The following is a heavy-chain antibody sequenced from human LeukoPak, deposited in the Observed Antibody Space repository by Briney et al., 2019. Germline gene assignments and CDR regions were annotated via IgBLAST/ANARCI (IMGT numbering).Heavy chain of an antibody. J-gene: IGHJ6*03. V-gene: IGHV3-48*01. Sequence: GGSLRLSCAASGFTFSSYSMNWVRQAPGKGLEWVSYIRSSSRTIYYADSVKGRFTISRDNAKNSLFLQMNSLRAEDTAVYYCARGVDNYYYYYMDVWGKGTTVTISS. D-gene: IGHD5-12*01. CDR1: GFTFSSYS. CDR2: IRSSSRTI. CDR3: ARGVDNYYYYYMDV.